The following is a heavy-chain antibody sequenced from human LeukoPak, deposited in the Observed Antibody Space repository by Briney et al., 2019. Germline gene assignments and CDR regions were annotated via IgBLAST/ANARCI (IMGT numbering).Heavy chain of an antibody. D-gene: IGHD2-21*02. CDR1: GYPFINYG. V-gene: IGHV1-18*01. CDR3: ARHYCIEIDCSMIQTYFDN. CDR2: ISTYSGKT. J-gene: IGHJ4*02. Sequence: ASVKVSCKTSGYPFINYGINWVRQAPGQGLEWMGWISTYSGKTKYAQTFQDRITLTTDTSTSTTSLELRSLRSDDTAMYFCARHYCIEIDCSMIQTYFDNRGQGTLVTVSS.